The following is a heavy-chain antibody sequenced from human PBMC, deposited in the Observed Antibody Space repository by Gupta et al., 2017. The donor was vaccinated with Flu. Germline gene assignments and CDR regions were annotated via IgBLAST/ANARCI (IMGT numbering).Heavy chain of an antibody. Sequence: QLQLQESGPRLVKPSETLSLNCTVSGASISRGTQYWGWIRQPPGKGLEWLGSHYDSGGTYYNPSLKSRVSISVDMSKNQFSLTLMSVTAADTAVYYCCRAPHFWGQGTLVSVSS. CDR3: CRAPHF. CDR2: HYDSGGT. J-gene: IGHJ4*02. CDR1: GASISRGTQY. V-gene: IGHV4-39*01.